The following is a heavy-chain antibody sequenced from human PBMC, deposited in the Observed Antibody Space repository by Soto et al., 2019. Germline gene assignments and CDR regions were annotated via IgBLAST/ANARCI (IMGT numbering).Heavy chain of an antibody. Sequence: QVQLVQSGAEVKKPGASVKVSCKASGYTFTSYDINWVRQATGQGLEWMGWMNPNSGNTGYAQKFQGRVTMTRNTSISTAYMELSSLRSEDSAVYYCARGLKDYVVRTNWFDPWGQGTLVTVSS. CDR2: MNPNSGNT. J-gene: IGHJ5*02. CDR1: GYTFTSYD. V-gene: IGHV1-8*01. CDR3: ARGLKDYVVRTNWFDP. D-gene: IGHD4-17*01.